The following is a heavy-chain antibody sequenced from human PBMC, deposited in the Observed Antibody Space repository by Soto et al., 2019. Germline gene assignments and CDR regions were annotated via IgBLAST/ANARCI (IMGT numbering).Heavy chain of an antibody. CDR1: GGSISSGDYY. CDR3: AREYDSSGYYHLRYFDY. Sequence: SETLSLTCTVSGGSISSGDYYWSWIRQPPGKGLEWIGYIYYSGSTYYNPSLKSRVTISVDTSKNQFSLKLSSVTAADTAVYYCAREYDSSGYYHLRYFDYWGQGTLVTVSS. CDR2: IYYSGST. D-gene: IGHD3-22*01. J-gene: IGHJ4*02. V-gene: IGHV4-30-4*01.